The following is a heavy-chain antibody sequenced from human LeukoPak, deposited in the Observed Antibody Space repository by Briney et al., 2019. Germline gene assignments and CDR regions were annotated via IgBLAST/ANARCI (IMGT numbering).Heavy chain of an antibody. CDR3: ARWDRFNEV. V-gene: IGHV3-21*01. D-gene: IGHD1-1*01. J-gene: IGHJ4*02. CDR1: GFTFRTYS. Sequence: GGSLRLSCAASGFTFRTYSMNWVRQAPGKGLEWVSSISSSSTYIYYADSVKGRFTISRDNAKNSLSLQMNNLRAEDTAVYYCARWDRFNEVWGQGTLVTVSS. CDR2: ISSSSTYI.